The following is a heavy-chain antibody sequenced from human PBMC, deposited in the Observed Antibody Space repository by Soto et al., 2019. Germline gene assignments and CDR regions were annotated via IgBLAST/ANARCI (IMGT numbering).Heavy chain of an antibody. V-gene: IGHV3-23*01. D-gene: IGHD1-26*01. CDR1: GFSFSTYA. CDR3: AKELRASTNDYYGMDV. J-gene: IGHJ6*02. Sequence: EVQLLESGGGLVQPGGSLRLSCAASGFSFSTYAMSWVRQAPGKGLEWVSVISATGGSTFYADSVKGRFTVSRDNSRNTLYLQMISLRVEDTAVDYCAKELRASTNDYYGMDVWGQGTTVTVSS. CDR2: ISATGGST.